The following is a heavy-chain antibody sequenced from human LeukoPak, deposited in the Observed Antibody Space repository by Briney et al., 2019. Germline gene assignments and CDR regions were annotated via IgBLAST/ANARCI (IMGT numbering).Heavy chain of an antibody. V-gene: IGHV3-66*01. J-gene: IGHJ4*02. CDR1: GFTVSSNY. CDR2: IYSGGST. D-gene: IGHD3-10*01. Sequence: GGSLRLSCAASGFTVSSNYMSWVRQAPRKGLEWVSVIYSGGSTYYADSVKGRFTISRDNSKNTLYLQMNSLRAEDTAVYYCARAGGPLLWFGELPWIDWGQGTLVTVSS. CDR3: ARAGGPLLWFGELPWID.